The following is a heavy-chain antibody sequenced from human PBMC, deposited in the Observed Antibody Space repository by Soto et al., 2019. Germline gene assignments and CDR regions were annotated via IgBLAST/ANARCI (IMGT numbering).Heavy chain of an antibody. CDR3: ARAYGYYFDY. V-gene: IGHV4-30-2*01. CDR1: GGSISSGGYS. D-gene: IGHD4-17*01. CDR2: IYHSGGT. Sequence: SETLSLTCAVSGGSISSGGYSWSWIRQPPGKGLEWIGYIYHSGGTYYNPSLKSRVTISVDTSKNQFSLKLSSVTAADTAVYYCARAYGYYFDYWGQGTLVTVSS. J-gene: IGHJ4*02.